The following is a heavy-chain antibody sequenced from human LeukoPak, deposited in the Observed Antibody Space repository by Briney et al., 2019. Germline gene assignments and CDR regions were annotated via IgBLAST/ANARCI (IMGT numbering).Heavy chain of an antibody. CDR2: ISSSSSYI. V-gene: IGHV3-21*01. D-gene: IGHD6-13*01. Sequence: PGGSLRLSCAASGFTFSSYSMNWVRQAPGKGLEWVSSISSSSSYIYYADSVKGRFTISRDNAKNSLYLQINSLRAEDTAVYYCARDLLAAADPYYYYYMDVWGKGTTVTVSS. CDR1: GFTFSSYS. CDR3: ARDLLAAADPYYYYYMDV. J-gene: IGHJ6*03.